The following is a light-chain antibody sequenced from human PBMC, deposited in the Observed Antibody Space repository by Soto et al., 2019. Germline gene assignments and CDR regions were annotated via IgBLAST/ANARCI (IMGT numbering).Light chain of an antibody. CDR3: QQYNNWPPNT. J-gene: IGKJ4*01. CDR1: QSVSSN. Sequence: EIVMTQSPATLSVSPGERATLSCRASQSVSSNLAWYQQKPGQAPRLLIYGASTRATGIPARFSGSGTGSDFTHNTRSQQAEDFTVYYCQQYNNWPPNTFGGGTKVEIK. CDR2: GAS. V-gene: IGKV3-15*01.